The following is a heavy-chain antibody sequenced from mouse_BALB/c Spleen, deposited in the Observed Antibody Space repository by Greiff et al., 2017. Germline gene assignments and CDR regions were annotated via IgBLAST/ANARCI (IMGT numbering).Heavy chain of an antibody. V-gene: IGHV5-9-4*01. Sequence: EVKLMESGGGLVKPGGSLKLSCAASGFTFSCTAMSWVRQSPEKRLVWVAEISIGGSYTYYPDTVTGRFTISRDNDQNTLYLEMSRLRSEDTAMYCCTRDSLRRPYYFDSWGQGTTLTVSS. J-gene: IGHJ2*01. CDR1: GFTFSCTA. CDR3: TRDSLRRPYYFDS. CDR2: ISIGGSYT. D-gene: IGHD1-2*01.